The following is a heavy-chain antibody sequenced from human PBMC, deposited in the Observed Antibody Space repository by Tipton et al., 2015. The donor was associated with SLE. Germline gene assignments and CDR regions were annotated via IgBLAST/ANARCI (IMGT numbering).Heavy chain of an antibody. V-gene: IGHV1-69*13. D-gene: IGHD5-24*01. Sequence: QSGAEVKKPGASVKVSCKASGGTFSSYAISWVRQAPGQGLEWMGGIIPIFGTANYAQKFQGRVTITADESTSTAYMELSSLRSEDTAVYYCARALGKMATMDDAFDIWGQGTMVTVSS. CDR1: GGTFSSYA. CDR2: IIPIFGTA. CDR3: ARALGKMATMDDAFDI. J-gene: IGHJ3*02.